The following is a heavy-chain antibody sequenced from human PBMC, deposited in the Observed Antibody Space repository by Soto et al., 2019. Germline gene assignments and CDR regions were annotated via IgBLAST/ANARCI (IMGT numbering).Heavy chain of an antibody. CDR3: AEDLVAVAGSYYY. CDR1: GFTFSSYA. D-gene: IGHD6-19*01. CDR2: ISGSGGST. J-gene: IGHJ4*02. V-gene: IGHV3-23*01. Sequence: GGSLRLSCAASGFTFSSYAMSWVRQAPGKGLEGVSAISGSGGSTYYADSVKGRFTISRDNSKNTLYLQMNSLRAEDTAVYYRAEDLVAVAGSYYYWGQGTLVNVS.